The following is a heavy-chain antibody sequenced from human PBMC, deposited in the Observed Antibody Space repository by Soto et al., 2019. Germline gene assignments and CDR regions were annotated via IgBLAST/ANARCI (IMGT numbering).Heavy chain of an antibody. D-gene: IGHD3-16*01. CDR3: TRDPRITDF. V-gene: IGHV3-11*01. Sequence: GGSLRLSCAASGFSLRDYYMTWIRQAPGKGPELLSYINPGGDVIKYVDSVKGRFTISRDNAKNSLYLHMNNLRAEDTAVYYCTRDPRITDFWGQGTLVTVSS. CDR1: GFSLRDYY. J-gene: IGHJ4*02. CDR2: INPGGDVI.